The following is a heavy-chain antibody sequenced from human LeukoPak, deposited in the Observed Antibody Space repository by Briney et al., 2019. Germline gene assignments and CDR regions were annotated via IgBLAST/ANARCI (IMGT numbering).Heavy chain of an antibody. Sequence: PGASLRLSCAVSGFSLSRYAMSWVRQAPGKGLEGVSAISDSGGSTYYADSVKGRFTISRDNSRNTLYLQMNTLRAEDTAVYYCAKCRGSSWSDYFDYWGQGTLVTVSS. CDR3: AKCRGSSWSDYFDY. CDR1: GFSLSRYA. CDR2: ISDSGGST. V-gene: IGHV3-23*01. D-gene: IGHD6-13*01. J-gene: IGHJ4*02.